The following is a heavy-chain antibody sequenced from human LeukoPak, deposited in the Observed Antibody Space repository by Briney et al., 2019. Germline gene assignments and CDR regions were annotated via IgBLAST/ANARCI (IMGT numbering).Heavy chain of an antibody. D-gene: IGHD2-2*01. Sequence: PGRSLRLSCAASGFTFGSYWMSWVRQAPGKGLEWVANIKQDGSEKYYVDSVKGRFTISRDNAKNSLYLQMNSLRAEDTAVYYCARSRYCSSTSCPLYYYYGMDVWGQGTTVTVSS. J-gene: IGHJ6*02. V-gene: IGHV3-7*01. CDR2: IKQDGSEK. CDR3: ARSRYCSSTSCPLYYYYGMDV. CDR1: GFTFGSYW.